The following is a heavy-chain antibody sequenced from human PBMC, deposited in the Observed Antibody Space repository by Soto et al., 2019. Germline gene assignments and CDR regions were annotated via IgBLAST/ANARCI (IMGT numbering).Heavy chain of an antibody. CDR1: GGSVSSGSYY. CDR3: ARRSVSGAGKPFDY. Sequence: SETLSLTCTVSGGSVSSGSYYWSWIRQPPGKGLEWIGYIYYSGSTNYNPSLKSRLTISVDTSKNQFSLKLSSVTASDTAVYYCARRSVSGAGKPFDYWGQGTLVTVSS. D-gene: IGHD2-15*01. V-gene: IGHV4-61*01. J-gene: IGHJ4*02. CDR2: IYYSGST.